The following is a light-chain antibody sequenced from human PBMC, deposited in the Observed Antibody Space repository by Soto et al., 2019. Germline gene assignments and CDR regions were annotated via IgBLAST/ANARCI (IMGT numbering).Light chain of an antibody. V-gene: IGLV1-40*01. CDR2: GNS. CDR3: QSYDSSLYV. J-gene: IGLJ1*01. CDR1: SSNIGAGYD. Sequence: QSVLTQPASVSGSPGLSITISCTGSSSNIGAGYDVHWYQQLPGTAPKLLIYGNSNRPSGVPDRFSGSKSGTAASLAITGLQAEDEADYYCQSYDSSLYVFGTGTK.